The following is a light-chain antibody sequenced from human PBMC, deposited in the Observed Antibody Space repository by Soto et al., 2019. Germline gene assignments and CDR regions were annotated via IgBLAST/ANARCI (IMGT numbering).Light chain of an antibody. Sequence: QSALTQPASVSGSPGQSITISCTGTSSDVGGYNYVSWYQQHPGKAPKLMIYDVNNRPSGVSNRFSGSKSGNTASLTISGLQAEDEADDYCNAYTSSSTLVFGAGTKLTVL. V-gene: IGLV2-14*01. CDR3: NAYTSSSTLV. CDR1: SSDVGGYNY. J-gene: IGLJ1*01. CDR2: DVN.